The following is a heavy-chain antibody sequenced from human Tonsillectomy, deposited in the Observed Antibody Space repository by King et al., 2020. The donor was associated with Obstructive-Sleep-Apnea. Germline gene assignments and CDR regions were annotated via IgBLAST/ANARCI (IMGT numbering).Heavy chain of an antibody. J-gene: IGHJ3*02. D-gene: IGHD3-22*01. CDR2: ICYRSKWYS. CDR1: GDSVSSKSVA. CDR3: ARVLYDTSWSTFDI. Sequence: VQLQQSGPGLVKPSQTLSLTCAISGDSVSSKSVAWNWIRQSPSRGLEWLGRICYRSKWYSDYAVSVKSRITINPDPFRNQFSLQLNSVTPEDTAVYSCARVLYDTSWSTFDIWGQGTMVTVSS. V-gene: IGHV6-1*01.